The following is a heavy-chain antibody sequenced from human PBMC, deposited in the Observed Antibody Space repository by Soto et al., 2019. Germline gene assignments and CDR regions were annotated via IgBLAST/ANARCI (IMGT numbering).Heavy chain of an antibody. V-gene: IGHV1-18*01. CDR2: ISAYNGNT. CDR3: ARPAWGGSSSSYYLDY. J-gene: IGHJ4*02. Sequence: ASVKVSCKASGYTFTSYGISWVRQAPGQRLEWMGWISAYNGNTNYAQKLQGRVTMTTDTSTSTAYMELRSLRSDDTAVYYCARPAWGGSSSSYYLDYWGRGTRVTVSS. CDR1: GYTFTSYG. D-gene: IGHD6-6*01.